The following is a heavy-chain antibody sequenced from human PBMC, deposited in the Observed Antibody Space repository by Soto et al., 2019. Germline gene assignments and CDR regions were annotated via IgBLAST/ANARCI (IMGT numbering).Heavy chain of an antibody. D-gene: IGHD4-17*01. CDR1: GGSISSGGYY. J-gene: IGHJ4*02. CDR2: IYYSGST. Sequence: QVQLQESGPGLVKPSQTLSLTCTVSGGSISSGGYYWSWIRKHPGKGLEWIGYIYYSGSTYYNPSLKSRVTISVDTSKTQFSLKLSSVTAADTAVYYCASRNNYGDCPSYFDYWGQGTLVTVSS. V-gene: IGHV4-31*03. CDR3: ASRNNYGDCPSYFDY.